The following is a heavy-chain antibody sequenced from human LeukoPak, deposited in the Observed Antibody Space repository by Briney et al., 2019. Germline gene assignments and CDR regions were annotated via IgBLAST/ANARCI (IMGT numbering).Heavy chain of an antibody. J-gene: IGHJ4*02. V-gene: IGHV4-34*01. CDR1: GGSLSGFY. CDR3: ARDDSSSWPGGVDY. Sequence: PSETLSLTCAVYGGSLSGFYWSWIRQSPGKGLERIGEIKQSGSTNYNPSLKSRVTISVDTSKNQFSLKLSSVTAADTAVYYCARDDSSSWPGGVDYWGQGTLVTVSS. D-gene: IGHD6-13*01. CDR2: IKQSGST.